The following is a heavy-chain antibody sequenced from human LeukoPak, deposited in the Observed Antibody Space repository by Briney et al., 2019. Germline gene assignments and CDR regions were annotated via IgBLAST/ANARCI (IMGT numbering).Heavy chain of an antibody. CDR2: ISSSSSYI. CDR3: ARDPYSGNYGSYYYYYMDV. V-gene: IGHV3-21*01. Sequence: GGSLRLSCAASGFAFSSYSMNWVRQAPGKGLEWVSSISSSSSYIYYADSVKGRFTISRDNAKNSLYLQINSLGPEDTAVYFCARDPYSGNYGSYYYYYMDVWGKGTTVTVSS. J-gene: IGHJ6*03. D-gene: IGHD3-22*01. CDR1: GFAFSSYS.